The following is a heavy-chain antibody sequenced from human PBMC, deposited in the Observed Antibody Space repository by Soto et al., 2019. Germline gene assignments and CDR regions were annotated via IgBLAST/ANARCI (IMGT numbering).Heavy chain of an antibody. J-gene: IGHJ5*02. V-gene: IGHV1-18*01. CDR2: ISAFNGNT. CDR1: GYTFTSYW. D-gene: IGHD3-22*01. CDR3: ARNYESSGRGRPFAL. Sequence: QVQLVQSGAEVKKPGASVKVSCKASGYTFTSYWISWVRQAPGHGLEWMGWISAFNGNTYYAQKLQGRVTMTTDTSTSTAYLEMRSLRSDDTAVYYCARNYESSGRGRPFALWGQGTLVTVSS.